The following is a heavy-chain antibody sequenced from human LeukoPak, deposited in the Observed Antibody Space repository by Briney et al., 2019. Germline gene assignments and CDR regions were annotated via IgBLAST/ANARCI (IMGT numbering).Heavy chain of an antibody. CDR3: ARVSFISDYYDTRGGAFDI. CDR1: GYSFTSYW. D-gene: IGHD3-22*01. Sequence: GESLKISCKGSGYSFTSYWIGWVRQMPGKGLEWMGIIYPGDSDTRYSPSFQGQVTISADKSISTAYLQWSSLKASDTAMHYCARVSFISDYYDTRGGAFDIWGQGTMVTVSS. J-gene: IGHJ3*02. V-gene: IGHV5-51*01. CDR2: IYPGDSDT.